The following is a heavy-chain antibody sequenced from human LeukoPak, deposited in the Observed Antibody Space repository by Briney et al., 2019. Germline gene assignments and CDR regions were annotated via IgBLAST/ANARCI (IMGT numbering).Heavy chain of an antibody. V-gene: IGHV1-3*01. CDR3: ARSPSHWRFGELLSPVYFDY. CDR1: GYTFTSYA. CDR2: INAGNGNT. D-gene: IGHD3-10*01. Sequence: GASVKVSCKASGYTFTSYAMHWVRQVPGQRLEWMGWINAGNGNTKYSQKFQGRVTITRDTSGSTAYMELSSLRSEDTAVYYCARSPSHWRFGELLSPVYFDYWGQGTLVTVSS. J-gene: IGHJ4*02.